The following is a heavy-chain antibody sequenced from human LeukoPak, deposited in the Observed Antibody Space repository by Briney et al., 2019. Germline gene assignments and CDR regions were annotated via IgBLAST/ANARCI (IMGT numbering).Heavy chain of an antibody. V-gene: IGHV3-21*01. CDR3: ATSSSGRGY. J-gene: IGHJ4*02. D-gene: IGHD3-22*01. Sequence: GGSLRLSWAASGFTFSGYSMNWVRQAPGKGLEWVSSIGSSGNFIYYIDSVKGRFTISRDNAKNSLYLQMNSLTAEDTAVYYCATSSSGRGYWGQGTLVTVSS. CDR2: IGSSGNFI. CDR1: GFTFSGYS.